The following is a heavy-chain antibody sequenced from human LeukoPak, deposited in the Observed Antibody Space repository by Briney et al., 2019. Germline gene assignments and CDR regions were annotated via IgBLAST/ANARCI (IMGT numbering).Heavy chain of an antibody. V-gene: IGHV3-23*01. Sequence: GGSLRLSCAASGFTFSSYALSWVRQTPGKGLEWVSGISGSGGRTYYVDSVKGRFTISRDNSKNTLYLQMNSLRAEDTAVYFCARDKGGMVPFDHWGQGTLVTVSS. CDR2: ISGSGGRT. D-gene: IGHD3-10*01. CDR3: ARDKGGMVPFDH. J-gene: IGHJ4*02. CDR1: GFTFSSYA.